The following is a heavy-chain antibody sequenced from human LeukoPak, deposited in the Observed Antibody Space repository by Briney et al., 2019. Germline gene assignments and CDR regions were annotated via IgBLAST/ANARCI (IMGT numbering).Heavy chain of an antibody. D-gene: IGHD3-16*01. Sequence: SGGSLRLSCAASGFTFSSYSMNWVRQAPGKGLEWVSSISSSSSYIYYADSVKGRFTISRDNAKNSLYLQMNSLRAEDTAGAYCARDSGQRPFNWGRGPLVPVSS. J-gene: IGHJ4*02. CDR2: ISSSSSYI. CDR1: GFTFSSYS. CDR3: ARDSGQRPFN. V-gene: IGHV3-21*01.